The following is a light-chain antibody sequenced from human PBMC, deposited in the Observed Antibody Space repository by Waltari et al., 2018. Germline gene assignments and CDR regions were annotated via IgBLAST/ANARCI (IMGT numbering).Light chain of an antibody. CDR3: CSFRGGDSFV. CDR2: AVT. V-gene: IGLV2-14*03. CDR1: TSDIGDYYY. J-gene: IGLJ1*01. Sequence: QSALTQPASVSGSPGQSITISCTGTTSDIGDYYYVSWYPQFPGKAPKLMIYAVTKRPAGVSSRFSGSQSGNTAALTISGLQAEDEGDYYCCSFRGGDSFVFGTGTRVTVV.